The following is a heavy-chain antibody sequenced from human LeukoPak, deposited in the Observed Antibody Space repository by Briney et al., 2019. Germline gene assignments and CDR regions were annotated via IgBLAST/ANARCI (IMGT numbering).Heavy chain of an antibody. J-gene: IGHJ4*02. V-gene: IGHV1-2*06. D-gene: IGHD2-15*01. CDR2: INPNSGGT. Sequence: GASVKVSCKASGYTFTGYYMHWVRQAPGQGLGWMGRINPNSGGTNYAQKFQGRVTMTRDTSISTAYMELSRLRSDDTAVYYCARGYCSGGSCQRPFDYWGQGTLVTVSS. CDR1: GYTFTGYY. CDR3: ARGYCSGGSCQRPFDY.